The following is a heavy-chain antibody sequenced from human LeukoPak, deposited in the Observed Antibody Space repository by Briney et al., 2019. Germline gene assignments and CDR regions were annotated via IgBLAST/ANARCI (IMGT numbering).Heavy chain of an antibody. CDR2: IYHSGST. J-gene: IGHJ4*02. V-gene: IGHV4-30-2*05. CDR1: GGSISSGGYS. CDR3: ARRRGNTSGFQGYYFDY. Sequence: SETLSLTCAVSGGSISSGGYSWSWIRQPPGKGLEWIGYIYHSGSTYYNPSLKSRLTISVDTSKNQFSLKLSSVTAADTAVYYCARRRGNTSGFQGYYFDYWGQGTLVTVSS. D-gene: IGHD6-19*01.